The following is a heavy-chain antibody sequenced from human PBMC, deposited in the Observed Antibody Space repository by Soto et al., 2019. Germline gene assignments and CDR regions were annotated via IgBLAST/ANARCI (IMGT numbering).Heavy chain of an antibody. J-gene: IGHJ4*02. V-gene: IGHV3-30*18. D-gene: IGHD3-22*01. Sequence: GGSLRLSCAASGFTFSSYGMHWVRQAPGKGLEWVAVISYDGSNKYYADSVKGRFTISRDNSKNTLYLQMNSLRAEDTAVYYCAKMVWYYDSSGYLDYWGQGTLVTVSS. CDR3: AKMVWYYDSSGYLDY. CDR1: GFTFSSYG. CDR2: ISYDGSNK.